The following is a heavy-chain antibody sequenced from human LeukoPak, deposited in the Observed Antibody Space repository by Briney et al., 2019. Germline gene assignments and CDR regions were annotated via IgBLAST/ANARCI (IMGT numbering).Heavy chain of an antibody. J-gene: IGHJ5*02. Sequence: ASVKVSCKVSGYTLTELSMHWVRQAPGKGLEWMGGFDPEDGETIYAQKFQGRVTMTEDTSTDTAYMELRSLRSDDTAVYYCARQEAGRYNWFDPWGQGTLVTVSS. CDR2: FDPEDGET. V-gene: IGHV1-24*01. CDR1: GYTLTELS. CDR3: ARQEAGRYNWFDP. D-gene: IGHD1-26*01.